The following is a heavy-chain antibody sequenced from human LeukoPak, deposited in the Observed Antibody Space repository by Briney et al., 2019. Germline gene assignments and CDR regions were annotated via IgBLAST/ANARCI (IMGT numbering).Heavy chain of an antibody. CDR1: GFTFSSYS. CDR2: ISSSSSTI. D-gene: IGHD6-13*01. J-gene: IGHJ6*02. V-gene: IGHV3-48*01. CDR3: AKDAIYSSRQDGRYYYYGMDV. Sequence: GGSLRLSCAASGFTFSSYSMNWVRRAPGKGLEWVSYISSSSSTIYYADSVKGRFTISRDNAKNSLYLQMNSLRAEGTAVYYCAKDAIYSSRQDGRYYYYGMDVWGQGTTVTVSS.